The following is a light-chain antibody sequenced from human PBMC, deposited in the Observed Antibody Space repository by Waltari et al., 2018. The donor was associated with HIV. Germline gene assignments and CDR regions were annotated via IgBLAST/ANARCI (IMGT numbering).Light chain of an antibody. J-gene: IGKJ1*01. CDR2: GAS. Sequence: EIVLTQSPGTLSLSPGERATLSCRASQSVSSTYLAWYQQKLGQAPRLLIYGASSRASGIPDRFSGSGSGTDFTLTITRLEPEDFAVYYCQQYGGSHWTFGQGTRVEVK. CDR1: QSVSSTY. V-gene: IGKV3-20*01. CDR3: QQYGGSHWT.